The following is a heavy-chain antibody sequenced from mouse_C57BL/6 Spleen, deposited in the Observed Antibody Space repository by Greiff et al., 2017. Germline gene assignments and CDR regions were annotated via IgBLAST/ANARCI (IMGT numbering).Heavy chain of an antibody. D-gene: IGHD2-12*01. CDR1: GYTFTSYW. V-gene: IGHV1-50*01. Sequence: QVQLQQPGAELVKPGASVKLSCKASGYTFTSYWMQWVKQRPGQGLEWIGEIDPSDSYTNYNQKFKGKATLTVDTSSSTAYMQLSSLTSEDSAVYYCASYDGGFADWGQGTLVTVSA. CDR2: IDPSDSYT. CDR3: ASYDGGFAD. J-gene: IGHJ3*01.